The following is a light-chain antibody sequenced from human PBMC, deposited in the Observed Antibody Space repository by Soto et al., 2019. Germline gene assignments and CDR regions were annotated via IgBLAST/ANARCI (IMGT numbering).Light chain of an antibody. Sequence: QSVLTQPPSASGTPGQRVTISCSGSSSNIGSNTINWYQQLPGTAPKLLIYSNNQRPSGVPDRFSGSKSGPSASLAIIGLQSEDAADYYCAGWDDSLTGVIFGGGTKLTVL. J-gene: IGLJ2*01. CDR1: SSNIGSNT. CDR2: SNN. CDR3: AGWDDSLTGVI. V-gene: IGLV1-44*01.